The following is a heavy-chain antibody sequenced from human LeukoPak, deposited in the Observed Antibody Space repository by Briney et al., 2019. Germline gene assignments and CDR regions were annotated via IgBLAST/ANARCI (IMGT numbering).Heavy chain of an antibody. CDR2: INPNSGGT. CDR1: GYTFTGYY. V-gene: IGHV1-2*02. J-gene: IGHJ1*01. Sequence: ASVKVSCKASGYTFTGYYMHWVRRAPGQGLEWMGWINPNSGGTNYAQKFQGRVTMTRDTSISTAYMELSRLRSDDTAVYYCARDSRNWRYCSGGSCHFQHWGQGTLVTVSS. D-gene: IGHD2-15*01. CDR3: ARDSRNWRYCSGGSCHFQH.